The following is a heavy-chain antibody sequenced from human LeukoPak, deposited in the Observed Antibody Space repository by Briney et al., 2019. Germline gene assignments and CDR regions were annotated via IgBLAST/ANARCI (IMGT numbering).Heavy chain of an antibody. V-gene: IGHV3-21*01. J-gene: IGHJ4*02. Sequence: PGGSLRLSCVASGFIFSDYAMNWVRQAPGKGLEWVSSINSGSTYTYYTESVKGRFTVSRDNAKNSLFLQMNSLRAEDTAIYYCARSLTTLTYEGYWGQGTLVTVSS. CDR1: GFIFSDYA. CDR3: ARSLTTLTYEGY. D-gene: IGHD1-1*01. CDR2: INSGSTYT.